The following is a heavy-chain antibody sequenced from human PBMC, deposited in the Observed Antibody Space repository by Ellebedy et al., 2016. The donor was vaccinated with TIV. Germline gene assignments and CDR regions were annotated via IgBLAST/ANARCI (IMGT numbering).Heavy chain of an antibody. CDR1: GYTFTSYG. CDR2: ISAYNGNT. Sequence: ASVKVSXXASGYTFTSYGISWVRQAPGQGLEWMGWISAYNGNTNYAQKLQGRVTMTTDTSTSTAYMELSSLRSEDTAVYYCAILVNLAAAGLGFDYWGQGTLVTVSS. J-gene: IGHJ4*02. D-gene: IGHD6-13*01. V-gene: IGHV1-18*01. CDR3: AILVNLAAAGLGFDY.